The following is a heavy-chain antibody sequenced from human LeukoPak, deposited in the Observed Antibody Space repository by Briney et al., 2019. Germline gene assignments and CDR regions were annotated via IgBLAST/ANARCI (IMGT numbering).Heavy chain of an antibody. CDR2: IRYDGSNK. D-gene: IGHD5-18*01. Sequence: GGSLRLSCAASGFTFSSYGMHWVRQAPGKGLERVAFIRYDGSNKYYADSVKSRFTISRDNSKNTLYLQMNSLRAEDTAVYYCAKDYIPWIQLPSCWFDPWGQGTLVTVSS. V-gene: IGHV3-30*02. J-gene: IGHJ5*02. CDR3: AKDYIPWIQLPSCWFDP. CDR1: GFTFSSYG.